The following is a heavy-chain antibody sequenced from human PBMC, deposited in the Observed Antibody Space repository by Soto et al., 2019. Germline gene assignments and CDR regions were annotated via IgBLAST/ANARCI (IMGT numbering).Heavy chain of an antibody. CDR3: TPLDIVVVVAAANDAFDI. V-gene: IGHV3-15*07. D-gene: IGHD2-15*01. CDR1: GFTFSNAW. J-gene: IGHJ3*02. CDR2: IKSKTDGGTT. Sequence: GGSLRLSCAASGFTFSNAWMNWVRQAPGKGLEWVGRIKSKTDGGTTDYAAPVKGRFTISRDDSKNTLYLQMNSLKTEDTAVYYCTPLDIVVVVAAANDAFDIWGQGTMVTVSS.